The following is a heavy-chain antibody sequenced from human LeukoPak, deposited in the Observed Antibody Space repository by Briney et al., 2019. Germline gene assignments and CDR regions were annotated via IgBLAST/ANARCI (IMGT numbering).Heavy chain of an antibody. V-gene: IGHV3-30*18. J-gene: IGHJ4*02. Sequence: GGSLRLSCAASGFTFSSYGMHWVRQAPGKGLEWVAVISYDGSNKYYADSVKGRFTISRDNSKNTLYLQMNSLRAEDTAVYYCAKDYCSSTSCYLLDYWGQGTLVTVSS. CDR2: ISYDGSNK. CDR1: GFTFSSYG. CDR3: AKDYCSSTSCYLLDY. D-gene: IGHD2-2*01.